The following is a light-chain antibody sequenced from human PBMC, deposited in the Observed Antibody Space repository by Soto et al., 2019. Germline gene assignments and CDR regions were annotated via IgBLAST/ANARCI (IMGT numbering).Light chain of an antibody. J-gene: IGKJ5*01. V-gene: IGKV1-17*01. CDR3: HSRA. Sequence: DIQMTQSPSSLSASVGDRVTITCRAGQSILNYLSWYQLKPGKAPRLLMYGAASLQSGVPSRFSGSGSETEFTLTISRLQPDDFATYFCHSRAFGQGTRLEIK. CDR2: GAA. CDR1: QSILNY.